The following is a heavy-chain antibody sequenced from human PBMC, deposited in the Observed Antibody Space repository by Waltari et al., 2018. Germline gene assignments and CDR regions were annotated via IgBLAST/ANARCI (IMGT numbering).Heavy chain of an antibody. V-gene: IGHV4-59*01. J-gene: IGHJ4*02. CDR1: GGSISSYY. D-gene: IGHD3-22*01. Sequence: QVQLQESGPGLVKPSETLSLTCTVSGGSISSYYWSWIRQPPGKGLEWIGYIYYSGSTSYTPSLKSRVTRSVDTSKNQFSLKLSSVTAADTAVYYCARSYYYDSSGYLFDYWGQGTLVTVSS. CDR2: IYYSGST. CDR3: ARSYYYDSSGYLFDY.